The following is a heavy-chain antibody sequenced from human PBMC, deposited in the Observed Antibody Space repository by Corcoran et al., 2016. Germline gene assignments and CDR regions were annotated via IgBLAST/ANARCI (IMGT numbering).Heavy chain of an antibody. V-gene: IGHV4-34*01. CDR2: INHSGST. J-gene: IGHJ5*02. Sequence: QVQLQQWGAGLLKPSETLSLTCAVYGGSFSGYYWSWIRQPPGKGLEWIGEINHSGSTNYNPSLKSRVTISVDTSKNQFSLKLSSVTAAATAVYYCARGNYGGHNWFDPWGQGTLVTVSS. CDR3: ARGNYGGHNWFDP. CDR1: GGSFSGYY. D-gene: IGHD1-7*01.